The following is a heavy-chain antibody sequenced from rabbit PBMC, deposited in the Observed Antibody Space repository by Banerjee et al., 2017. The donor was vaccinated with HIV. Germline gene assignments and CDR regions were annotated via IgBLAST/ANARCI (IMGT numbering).Heavy chain of an antibody. CDR2: IDPIFGTT. Sequence: QEQLVESQGGLVTPGASLTLTCTASGFSFSSNYWICWVRQAPGKGLEWIGYIDPIFGTTYYASWVNGRFTISSHNAQNTLYLQLNSLTAADTATYFCARVYTGAGGYSYAPTRLDLWGQGTLVTVS. D-gene: IGHD6-1*01. CDR3: ARVYTGAGGYSYAPTRLDL. J-gene: IGHJ3*01. CDR1: GFSFSSNYW. V-gene: IGHV1S45*01.